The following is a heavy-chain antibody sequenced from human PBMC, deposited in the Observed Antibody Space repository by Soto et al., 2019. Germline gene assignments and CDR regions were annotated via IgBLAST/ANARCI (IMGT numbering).Heavy chain of an antibody. CDR2: IYYSGST. Sequence: QLQLQESGPGLVKPSETLSLTCTVSGGSISSSSYYWGWIRQPPGKGLEWIGSIYYSGSTYYNPSLKSRVTISLDTSKNQFSRKLSSVTASHTAGYYCPRLDVVLRYFDWLPNWFDPWGQGTPVTVSS. D-gene: IGHD3-9*01. J-gene: IGHJ5*02. V-gene: IGHV4-39*01. CDR3: PRLDVVLRYFDWLPNWFDP. CDR1: GGSISSSSYY.